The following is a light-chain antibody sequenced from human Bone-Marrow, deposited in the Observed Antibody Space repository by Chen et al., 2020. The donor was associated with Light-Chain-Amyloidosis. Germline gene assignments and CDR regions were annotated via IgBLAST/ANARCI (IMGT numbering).Light chain of an antibody. Sequence: SYVLTQPSSVSVAPGQTATIACGGNNIGSTSLHWYQQTPGQAPLLVVYDDSDRPSGIRQRLSGSNSGNTATLTISRVEAGDEADYYCQVWDMSSDRPVFGGGTKMTVL. CDR1: NIGSTS. CDR3: QVWDMSSDRPV. V-gene: IGLV3-21*02. CDR2: DDS. J-gene: IGLJ3*02.